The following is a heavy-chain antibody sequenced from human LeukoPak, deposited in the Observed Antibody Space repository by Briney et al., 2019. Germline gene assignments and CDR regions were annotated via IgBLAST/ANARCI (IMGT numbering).Heavy chain of an antibody. V-gene: IGHV1-2*04. Sequence: ASVKVSCKASGYTFADYFIPWVRQAPGQGLEWMGRINLNTGGAEYAPKFQGWVTMTRDTSISTAYVEVNRLISDDTAVYYCARDLTSTSNWEFDYWGQGTLVIVSS. CDR3: ARDLTSTSNWEFDY. D-gene: IGHD1-26*01. CDR2: INLNTGGA. CDR1: GYTFADYF. J-gene: IGHJ4*02.